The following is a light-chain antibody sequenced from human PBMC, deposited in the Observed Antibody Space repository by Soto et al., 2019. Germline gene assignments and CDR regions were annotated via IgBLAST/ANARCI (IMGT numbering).Light chain of an antibody. Sequence: QSVLTQPRSVSGSPGQSVTVSCTGTSSDVGAYNYVSWYQQHPGRAPKIIIYDVTGRPSGVPDRFSGSKSGYTASLTISGLQADDEADYYCCSYAGNSLIFGGGTKVTVL. J-gene: IGLJ2*01. CDR2: DVT. CDR1: SSDVGAYNY. V-gene: IGLV2-11*01. CDR3: CSYAGNSLI.